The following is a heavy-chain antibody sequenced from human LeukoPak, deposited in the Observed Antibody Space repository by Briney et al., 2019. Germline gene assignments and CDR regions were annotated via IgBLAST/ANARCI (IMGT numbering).Heavy chain of an antibody. J-gene: IGHJ4*02. CDR2: IYSGGST. Sequence: GGSLRLSCAASGFTVSSNYMSWVRQAPGKGLEWVSVIYSGGSTYYADSVKGRFTISRDNSKNTLYLQMNSLRAEDTAVYYCAREYMITFGGVIAPFDYWGQGTLVTVSS. CDR3: AREYMITFGGVIAPFDY. V-gene: IGHV3-66*01. D-gene: IGHD3-16*02. CDR1: GFTVSSNY.